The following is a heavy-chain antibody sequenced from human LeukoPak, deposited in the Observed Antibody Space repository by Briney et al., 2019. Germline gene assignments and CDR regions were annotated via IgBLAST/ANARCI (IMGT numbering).Heavy chain of an antibody. V-gene: IGHV3-30*01. CDR2: ISYDGSNK. CDR1: GFTFSSYA. Sequence: PGRSLRLSCAASGFTFSSYAMHWVRQAPGKGLEWVAVISYDGSNKYYADSVKGRFTISRDNSKNTLYLQMNSLRAEDTAVYYCARGGRMATIRGPDYWGQGTLVTVSS. D-gene: IGHD5-24*01. CDR3: ARGGRMATIRGPDY. J-gene: IGHJ4*02.